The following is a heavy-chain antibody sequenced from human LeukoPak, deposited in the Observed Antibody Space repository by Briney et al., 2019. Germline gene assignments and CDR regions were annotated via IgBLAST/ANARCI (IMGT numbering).Heavy chain of an antibody. CDR1: GYTFTGYY. D-gene: IGHD3-3*01. CDR3: ARVSRARSGYYGY. V-gene: IGHV1-2*02. Sequence: ASVKVSCKPSGYTFTGYYMHWVRQAPGQGLEWRGWINTNSGGTNYAQKFQGRVTITRNTSISPAYMELSSRRSEDTAVYYCARVSRARSGYYGYWGQGTLVTVSS. J-gene: IGHJ4*02. CDR2: INTNSGGT.